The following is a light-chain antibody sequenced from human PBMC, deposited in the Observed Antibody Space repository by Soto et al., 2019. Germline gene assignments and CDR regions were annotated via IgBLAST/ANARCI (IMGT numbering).Light chain of an antibody. CDR3: QQSCSTPLT. CDR2: AAS. Sequence: DIQLTQSPSSLSASVGDRVTITCRASQSIAGYLNWLQQKPGKAPKLLIYAASSLQSGVPSRFSGSGSGTDFTLTISSLQPEDFATYYCQQSCSTPLTFGGGTKVDIK. V-gene: IGKV1-39*01. J-gene: IGKJ4*01. CDR1: QSIAGY.